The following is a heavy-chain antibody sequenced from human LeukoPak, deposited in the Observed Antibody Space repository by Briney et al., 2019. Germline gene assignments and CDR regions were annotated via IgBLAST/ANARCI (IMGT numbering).Heavy chain of an antibody. J-gene: IGHJ4*02. Sequence: PSETLSLTCTVSGGSISSYYWSWIRQPAGKGLEWIGRIYTSGSTNYNPSLKSRVTMSVDTSKNQFSLKLSSVTAADTAVYYCARQGQGDVWGSYRSPFDYWGQGTLVTVSS. V-gene: IGHV4-4*07. D-gene: IGHD3-16*02. CDR1: GGSISSYY. CDR3: ARQGQGDVWGSYRSPFDY. CDR2: IYTSGST.